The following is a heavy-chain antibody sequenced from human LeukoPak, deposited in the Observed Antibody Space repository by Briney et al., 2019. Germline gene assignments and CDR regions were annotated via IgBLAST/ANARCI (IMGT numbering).Heavy chain of an antibody. CDR1: GFTFNRYT. CDR3: ARKGGTVITYSPFDY. Sequence: PGGSLRLSCAPSGFTFNRYTMHWVRQAPGTGLKWVAAISYDGNNKFYTDSVKGRFTITRDNSQNTLYMEMSSLRPEDTAIYYCARKGGTVITYSPFDYWGQGTLVTVSS. D-gene: IGHD3-16*01. J-gene: IGHJ4*02. V-gene: IGHV3-30*04. CDR2: ISYDGNNK.